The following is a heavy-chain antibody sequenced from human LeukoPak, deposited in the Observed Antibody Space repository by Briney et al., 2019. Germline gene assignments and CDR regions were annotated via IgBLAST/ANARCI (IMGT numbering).Heavy chain of an antibody. V-gene: IGHV3-30*04. CDR2: ISYDGSNK. J-gene: IGHJ4*02. CDR1: IFPFSSYA. CDR3: ARDFGGYSEIDY. Sequence: PGGSLRLSCAASIFPFSSYAMHWVRQAPGKGLEWVAVISYDGSNKYYADSVKGRFTISRDNSKNTLYLQMNSLRAEDTAVYYCARDFGGYSEIDYWGQGTLVTVSS. D-gene: IGHD3-3*01.